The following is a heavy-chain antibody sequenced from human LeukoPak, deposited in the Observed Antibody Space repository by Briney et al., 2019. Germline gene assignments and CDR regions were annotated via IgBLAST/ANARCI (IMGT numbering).Heavy chain of an antibody. J-gene: IGHJ4*02. D-gene: IGHD6-13*01. CDR2: FDPEDGET. CDR3: ATGTVSSSWLGIFDF. CDR1: GYTLTEVS. V-gene: IGHV1-24*01. Sequence: ASVKVSCKISGYTLTEVSMHWVRQAPGKGLEWMGRFDPEDGETLSAQRFQGRLTMTEDTSADTAYMELSSLTSDDTALYYCATGTVSSSWLGIFDFWGQGTLVTVSS.